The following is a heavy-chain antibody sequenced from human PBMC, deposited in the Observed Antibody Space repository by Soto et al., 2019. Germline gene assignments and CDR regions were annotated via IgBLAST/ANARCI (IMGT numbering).Heavy chain of an antibody. D-gene: IGHD2-2*01. CDR3: ARLVGRRGIGYNGLDV. CDR2: INHSGST. CDR1: GGSFSGYY. Sequence: PSKTLSLTCAVYGGSFSGYYWSWIRQPPGKGLEWIGDINHSGSTNYNPSLKSRVTVSVDTSKSHFSLNLSSVTAADTAVYFRARLVGRRGIGYNGLDVWGQGTTVTVSS. J-gene: IGHJ6*02. V-gene: IGHV4-34*01.